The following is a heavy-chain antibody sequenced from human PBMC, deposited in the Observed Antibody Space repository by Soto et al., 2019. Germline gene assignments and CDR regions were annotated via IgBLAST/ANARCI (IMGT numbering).Heavy chain of an antibody. V-gene: IGHV3-30-3*01. Sequence: QVQLVESGGGVVQPGTSLRLSCAASGFTFSSYSMHWVRQAPGKGLEWVAIMSADGYYKFYADSVKGRFTISRDNSKSTLYLQMNSLRPEDTAVYSCARAGGTTVTGLWHFDSWGQGTLVTVSS. CDR2: MSADGYYK. D-gene: IGHD4-17*01. CDR3: ARAGGTTVTGLWHFDS. CDR1: GFTFSSYS. J-gene: IGHJ4*02.